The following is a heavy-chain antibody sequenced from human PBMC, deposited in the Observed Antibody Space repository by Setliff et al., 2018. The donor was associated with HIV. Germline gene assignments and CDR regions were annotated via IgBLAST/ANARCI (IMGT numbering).Heavy chain of an antibody. Sequence: GASVKVSCKASGYTFTSVYMNWVRQAPGEGLEWMGLINPSGGRTTYAQNFQGRVTMTRYTSASTVYMELSSLRSEDTAVYYCAREARYKDRYYYYMDVWGKGTTVTAP. CDR1: GYTFTSVY. CDR2: INPSGGRT. V-gene: IGHV1-46*03. D-gene: IGHD1-20*01. J-gene: IGHJ6*03. CDR3: AREARYKDRYYYYMDV.